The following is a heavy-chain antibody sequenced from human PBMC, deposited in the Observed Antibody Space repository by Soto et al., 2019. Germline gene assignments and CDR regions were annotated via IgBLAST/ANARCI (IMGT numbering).Heavy chain of an antibody. J-gene: IGHJ4*02. CDR3: AKSPNFYCSSPNCYKYYFDH. D-gene: IGHD2-2*02. CDR1: GFTFNTYG. CDR2: ISYDGSEK. V-gene: IGHV3-30*18. Sequence: QEQLVESGGGVVQPGKSLRLSCAASGFTFNTYGMHWVRQAPGKGLEWVAVISYDGSEKYYVDSVKGRFTISKDNSKNTLYLKMNSLRPEDTAVYYCAKSPNFYCSSPNCYKYYFDHWGQGTRVTVSS.